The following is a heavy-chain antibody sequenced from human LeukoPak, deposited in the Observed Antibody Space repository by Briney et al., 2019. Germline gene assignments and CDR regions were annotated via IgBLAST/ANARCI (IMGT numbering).Heavy chain of an antibody. CDR3: AGEFGKYYFDY. CDR2: IWYDGSNK. D-gene: IGHD3-16*01. CDR1: GFTFSSYG. V-gene: IGHV3-33*01. Sequence: GRSLRLSCAASGFTFSSYGMHWVRQAPGKGLEWVAIIWYDGSNKYYADSVKGRFTISRDNSKNTLYLQMNSLRAEDTAVYYCAGEFGKYYFDYWGQGTLVTVSS. J-gene: IGHJ4*02.